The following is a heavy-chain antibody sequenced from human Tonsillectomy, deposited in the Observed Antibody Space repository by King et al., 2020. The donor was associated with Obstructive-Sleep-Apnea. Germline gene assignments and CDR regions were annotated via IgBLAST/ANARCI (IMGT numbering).Heavy chain of an antibody. Sequence: QLQESGPGLVKPSQTLSLTCTVSGGSISSGGYYWSWIRQHPGKGLEWIGYTYYSGSTYYNPSLKSRVTISVDTSKNQFSLKLSSVTAADTAVYYCATALPLIYDFWSGSLDYWGQGTLVTVSS. CDR3: ATALPLIYDFWSGSLDY. CDR2: TYYSGST. D-gene: IGHD3-3*01. CDR1: GGSISSGGYY. J-gene: IGHJ4*02. V-gene: IGHV4-31*03.